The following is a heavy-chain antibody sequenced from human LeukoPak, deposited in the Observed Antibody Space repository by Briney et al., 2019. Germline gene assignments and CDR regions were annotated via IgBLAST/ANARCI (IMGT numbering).Heavy chain of an antibody. D-gene: IGHD4-23*01. CDR2: IWYDGSNK. CDR1: GFTFSSYG. J-gene: IGHJ1*01. CDR3: ARGLNDYGGPPRY. V-gene: IGHV3-33*01. Sequence: GGSLRLSCAASGFTFSSYGMHWVRQAPGKGLEWVAVIWYDGSNKYYADSVKGRFNISRDNAKNTLYLQMSSLRADDTAVYYCARGLNDYGGPPRYWGKGTLVTVS.